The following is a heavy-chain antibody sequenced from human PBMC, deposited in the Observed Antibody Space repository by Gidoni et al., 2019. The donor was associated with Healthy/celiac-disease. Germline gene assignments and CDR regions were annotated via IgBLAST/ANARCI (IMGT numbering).Heavy chain of an antibody. V-gene: IGHV4-4*02. J-gene: IGHJ6*02. CDR3: ARDEGGGDYYYYGMDV. D-gene: IGHD3-16*01. Sequence: PGKGLEWIGEIYHSGSTNSNPSLKSRVTISVDKSKNQFSLKLSSVTAADTAVYYCARDEGGGDYYYYGMDVWGQGTTVTVSS. CDR2: IYHSGST.